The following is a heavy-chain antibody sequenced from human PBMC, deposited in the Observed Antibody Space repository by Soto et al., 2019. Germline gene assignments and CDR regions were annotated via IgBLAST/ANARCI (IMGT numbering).Heavy chain of an antibody. CDR3: ARGKYGGNY. CDR1: GYTFSSYG. CDR2: VSAYNGDT. V-gene: IGHV1-18*01. D-gene: IGHD1-26*01. J-gene: IGHJ4*02. Sequence: QVTLVHSGPEVKKPGASVKVSCKASGYTFSSYGITWVRQAPGQGLAWMGWVSAYNGDTNYAQKFQGRVTMSTDTSTSTAYMELRSLTSDDTAVYYCARGKYGGNYWGQGTLVTVSS.